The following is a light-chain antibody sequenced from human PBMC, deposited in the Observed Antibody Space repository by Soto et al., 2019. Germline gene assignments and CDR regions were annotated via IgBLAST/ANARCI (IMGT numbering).Light chain of an antibody. V-gene: IGKV3-20*01. J-gene: IGKJ1*01. CDR3: QHYGRSPPWT. Sequence: EIVLTHSPGTLSLSLGERATLSSRASQSVSSSYLAWYQQKPGQAPRLLIYGASSRATGIPDRFSGSGSGTDFTLTLSRLEPEDFAVYYCQHYGRSPPWTFGQGTKVDIK. CDR2: GAS. CDR1: QSVSSSY.